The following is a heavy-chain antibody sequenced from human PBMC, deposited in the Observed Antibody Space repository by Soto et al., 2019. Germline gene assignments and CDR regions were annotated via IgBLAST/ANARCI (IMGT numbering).Heavy chain of an antibody. Sequence: PGGSLRLSCTASGFTFGDYAMSWFRQAPGKGLEWVGFIRSKAYGGTTEYAASVKGRFTISRDDSKSIAYLQMNSLKTEDTAVYYCTRSGLTTVVTRLDYWGQGTLVTVSS. CDR1: GFTFGDYA. CDR2: IRSKAYGGTT. CDR3: TRSGLTTVVTRLDY. V-gene: IGHV3-49*03. D-gene: IGHD4-17*01. J-gene: IGHJ4*02.